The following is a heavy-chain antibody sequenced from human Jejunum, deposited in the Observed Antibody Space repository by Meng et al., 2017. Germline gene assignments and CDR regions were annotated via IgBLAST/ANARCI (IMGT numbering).Heavy chain of an antibody. D-gene: IGHD4-11*01. Sequence: GGSLRLSCAASGFIFSNYWMSWVRQAPGKGLEWVPNIKQDGSEKFHAGSVKDRFTISRDNAKDSLYLQMNSLRAEDTAVYYCVSDAYSSGPDLDQWGQGTLVTVSS. CDR2: IKQDGSEK. J-gene: IGHJ4*02. CDR3: VSDAYSSGPDLDQ. CDR1: GFIFSNYW. V-gene: IGHV3-7*01.